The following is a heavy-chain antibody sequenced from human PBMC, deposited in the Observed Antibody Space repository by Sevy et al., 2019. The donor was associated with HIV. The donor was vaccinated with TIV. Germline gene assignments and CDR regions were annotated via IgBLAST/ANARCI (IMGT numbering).Heavy chain of an antibody. V-gene: IGHV3-23*01. J-gene: IGHJ4*02. CDR2: IDSGGLT. D-gene: IGHD5-18*01. CDR1: GFSFSNNA. CDR3: ATRDTAMITDLDY. Sequence: GGSLRLSCGASGFSFSNNAMNWVRQAPGKGPEGVSGIDSGGLTYYADTVKGRFTISRDNPMEMLFLQMNSRRPDDTAVYYCATRDTAMITDLDYWGQGTLVTVSS.